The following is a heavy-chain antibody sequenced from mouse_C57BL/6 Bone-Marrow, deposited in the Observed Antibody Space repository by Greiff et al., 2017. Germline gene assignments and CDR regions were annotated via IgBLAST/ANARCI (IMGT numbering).Heavy chain of an antibody. CDR3: ATSAGY. CDR2: IYPGDGDT. J-gene: IGHJ2*01. Sequence: VQLQQSGPELVKPGSSVKLSCKASGYAFSSSWMHWVKQRPGQGLEWIGRIYPGDGDTNYNGKFKGKATLTADKSSSTADMQLSSLTSEDSAVYFYATSAGYWGQGTTLTVSS. V-gene: IGHV1-82*01. CDR1: GYAFSSSW.